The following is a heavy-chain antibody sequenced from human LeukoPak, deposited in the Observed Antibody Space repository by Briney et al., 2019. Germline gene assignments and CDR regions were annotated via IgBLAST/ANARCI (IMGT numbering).Heavy chain of an antibody. Sequence: SETLSLTCTVSGGSISSGGYYWSWLRQHPGKGLEWIGYIYYSGSTYYNPSLKSRVTISVDTSKNQFSLKLSSVTAADTAVYYCAGSKSYGRVDYWGQGTLVTVSS. J-gene: IGHJ4*02. CDR1: GGSISSGGYY. CDR3: AGSKSYGRVDY. D-gene: IGHD1-26*01. V-gene: IGHV4-31*03. CDR2: IYYSGST.